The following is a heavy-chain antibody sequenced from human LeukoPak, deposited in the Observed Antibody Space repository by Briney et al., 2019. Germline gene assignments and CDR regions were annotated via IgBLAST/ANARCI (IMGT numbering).Heavy chain of an antibody. CDR3: ARYTSGWFDY. CDR1: GFTFSGSA. CDR2: ISYSGANS. D-gene: IGHD6-25*01. Sequence: GGSLRLSCAASGFTFSGSAMSWVRQAPGEGLEWVSLISYSGANSYYTDSVRGRFTISRDNSKDTLFLQMNSLRAEDTAVYYCARYTSGWFDYWGQGTLVTVSS. V-gene: IGHV3-23*01. J-gene: IGHJ5*01.